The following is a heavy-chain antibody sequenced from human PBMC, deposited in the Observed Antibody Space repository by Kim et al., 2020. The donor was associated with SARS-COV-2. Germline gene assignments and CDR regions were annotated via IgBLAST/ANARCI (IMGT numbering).Heavy chain of an antibody. Sequence: GGSLRLSCAASGFTFSSCAMHWVRQAPGKGLEWVAVISYDGSNNYYADSVKGRFTISRDNSKNTLYLQMNSLRAEDTALYYCARDSWSRLRGVTYSYYGMDFWGQGTTVTVSS. CDR3: ARDSWSRLRGVTYSYYGMDF. CDR1: GFTFSSCA. J-gene: IGHJ6*02. D-gene: IGHD3-10*01. CDR2: ISYDGSNN. V-gene: IGHV3-30-3*01.